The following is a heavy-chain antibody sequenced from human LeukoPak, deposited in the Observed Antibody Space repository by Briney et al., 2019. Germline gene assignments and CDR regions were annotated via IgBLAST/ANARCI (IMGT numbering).Heavy chain of an antibody. CDR3: ARDYGDYHYGMDV. Sequence: SETLSLTCTVSGGSISSYYWSWIRQPPGKGLEWIGYIYYSGSTNYNPSLKSRVTISVDTSKNQFSLKLSSVTAADTAVYYCARDYGDYHYGMDVWGQGTTVTVSS. D-gene: IGHD4-17*01. V-gene: IGHV4-59*01. J-gene: IGHJ6*02. CDR2: IYYSGST. CDR1: GGSISSYY.